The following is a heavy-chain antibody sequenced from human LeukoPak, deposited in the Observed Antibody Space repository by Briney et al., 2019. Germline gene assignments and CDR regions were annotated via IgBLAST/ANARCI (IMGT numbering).Heavy chain of an antibody. CDR2: IKSKTDGGTT. J-gene: IGHJ4*02. CDR1: GFTFSNAW. Sequence: GGSLRLSCAASGFTFSNAWMNWVRQAPGKGLEWVGRIKSKTDGGTTDYAAPVKGRFTISRDDSKNTLYLQMNSLKTEDTAVYYRTRLSGYSGTVLWGQGTLVTVSS. V-gene: IGHV3-15*07. CDR3: TRLSGYSGTVL. D-gene: IGHD3-9*01.